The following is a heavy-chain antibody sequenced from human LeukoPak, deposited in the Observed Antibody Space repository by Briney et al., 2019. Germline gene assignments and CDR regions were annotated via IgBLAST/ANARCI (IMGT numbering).Heavy chain of an antibody. V-gene: IGHV4-59*01. Sequence: SETLSLTCTVSGGSISSYYWSWIRQPPGKGLEWIGYIYYSGSTNYNPSLKSRVTISVGTSKNQFSLKLSSVTAADTAVYYCARDLFFGGSGSPNWGQGTLVTVSS. CDR1: GGSISSYY. D-gene: IGHD3-22*01. CDR2: IYYSGST. J-gene: IGHJ4*02. CDR3: ARDLFFGGSGSPN.